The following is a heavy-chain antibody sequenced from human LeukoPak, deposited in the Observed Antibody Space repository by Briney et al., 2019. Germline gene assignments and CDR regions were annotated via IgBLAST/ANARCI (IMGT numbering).Heavy chain of an antibody. D-gene: IGHD6-19*01. Sequence: SETLSLTCTVSGGSISSYYWSWIRQPPGKGPEWIGYIYDSGSINYNPSLKSRVTISVDTSKNQFSLKLSSVTAADTAVYYCARAVSQWLPELHWGRGILVTVSS. CDR1: GGSISSYY. CDR3: ARAVSQWLPELH. J-gene: IGHJ4*02. CDR2: IYDSGSI. V-gene: IGHV4-59*01.